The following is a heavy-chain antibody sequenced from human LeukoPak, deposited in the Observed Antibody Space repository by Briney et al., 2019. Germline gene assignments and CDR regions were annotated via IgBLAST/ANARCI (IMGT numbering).Heavy chain of an antibody. V-gene: IGHV4-61*02. CDR1: GGSISSGSYY. CDR2: IYTSGST. J-gene: IGHJ4*02. D-gene: IGHD2-21*01. CDR3: ARGQAWPLLGRYYFDY. Sequence: PSETLSLTCTVSGGSISSGSYYWSWIRQPAGKGLEWIGRIYTSGSTNYNPSLKSRVTISIDTSKNQFSLKLSSVTAAGTAVYYCARGQAWPLLGRYYFDYWGQGTLVTVSS.